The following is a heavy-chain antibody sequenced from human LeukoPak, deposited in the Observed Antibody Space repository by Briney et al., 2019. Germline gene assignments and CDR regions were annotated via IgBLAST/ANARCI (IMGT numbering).Heavy chain of an antibody. CDR3: ARVLARSGEIDY. J-gene: IGHJ4*02. D-gene: IGHD6-19*01. V-gene: IGHV4-59*01. Sequence: SETLSLTCTVSGGSISSYYWSWIRQPAGKGLEWIGYIYYSGSTNYSPSLKSRVTISVDTSKNQFSLKLSSVTAADTAVYYCARVLARSGEIDYWGQGTLVTVSS. CDR2: IYYSGST. CDR1: GGSISSYY.